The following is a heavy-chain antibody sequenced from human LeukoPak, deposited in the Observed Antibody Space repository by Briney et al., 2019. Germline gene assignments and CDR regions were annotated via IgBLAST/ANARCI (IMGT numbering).Heavy chain of an antibody. J-gene: IGHJ3*02. Sequence: SQTLSLTCAVSGGSISSGGYSWSWIRQPPGKGLEWIGYIYHSGSTYYNPSLKSRVTISVDRSKNQFSLKLSSVTAADTAVYYCARGTIFGVVYASDIWGQGTMVTVSS. CDR2: IYHSGST. CDR1: GGSISSGGYS. D-gene: IGHD3-3*01. CDR3: ARGTIFGVVYASDI. V-gene: IGHV4-30-2*01.